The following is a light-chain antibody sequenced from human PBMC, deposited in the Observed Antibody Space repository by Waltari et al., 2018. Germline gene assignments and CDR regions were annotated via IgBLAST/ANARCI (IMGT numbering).Light chain of an antibody. CDR3: QQLDSYPIT. CDR1: QGISSY. J-gene: IGKJ3*01. V-gene: IGKV1-9*01. CDR2: AAS. Sequence: DIQLTQSPSFLYASVGARVTITCRASQGISSYLAWYQQKPGKAPKLLIYAASTLQSGVPSRFSGSGSGTEFTLTISSLQPEDFATYHCQQLDSYPITFGPGSKVDIK.